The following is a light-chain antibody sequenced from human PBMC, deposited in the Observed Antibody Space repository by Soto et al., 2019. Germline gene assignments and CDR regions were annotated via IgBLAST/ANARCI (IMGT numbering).Light chain of an antibody. V-gene: IGLV4-69*01. Sequence: QSVLTQSPSASASRGASVKLTCTLSSGHSSYAIAWHQQQPEKGPRYLMKLDSDGSHTKGDAIPDRFSGSSSGAERYLTISSLQSDDEADYYCQTWGTGIHVVFGGGTKLTVL. J-gene: IGLJ2*01. CDR2: LDSDGSH. CDR1: SGHSSYA. CDR3: QTWGTGIHVV.